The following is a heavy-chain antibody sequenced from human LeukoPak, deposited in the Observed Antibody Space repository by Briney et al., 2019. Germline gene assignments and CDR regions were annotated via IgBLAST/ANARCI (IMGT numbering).Heavy chain of an antibody. CDR3: ARDTRRRDMVRGVIISSYYYYMDV. J-gene: IGHJ6*03. Sequence: GGSLRLSCVASGFTFSSYWMSWVRQAPGKGLEWVANIKQDGSEKYYVDSVKGRFTISRDNAKNSLYLQMNSLRAEDTAVYYCARDTRRRDMVRGVIISSYYYYMDVWGKGTTVTVSS. D-gene: IGHD3-10*01. CDR1: GFTFSSYW. CDR2: IKQDGSEK. V-gene: IGHV3-7*01.